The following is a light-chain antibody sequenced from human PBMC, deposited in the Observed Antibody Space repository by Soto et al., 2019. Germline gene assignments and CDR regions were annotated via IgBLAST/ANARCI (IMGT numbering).Light chain of an antibody. CDR3: QQYGSSPWT. J-gene: IGKJ1*01. V-gene: IGKV3-20*01. CDR2: GAS. CDR1: QSVSSSY. Sequence: VMTQSPATLSLSPGERATLSCRASQSVSSSYLAWYQQKPGQAPRLLIYGASSRATGIPDRFSGSGSGTDFTLTISRLEPEDFAVYYCQQYGSSPWTFGQGTKVDIK.